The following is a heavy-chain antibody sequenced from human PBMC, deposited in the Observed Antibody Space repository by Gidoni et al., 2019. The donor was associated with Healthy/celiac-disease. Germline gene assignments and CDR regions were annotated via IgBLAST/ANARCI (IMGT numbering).Heavy chain of an antibody. CDR1: GFTFSSYS. V-gene: IGHV3-21*01. J-gene: IGHJ4*02. Sequence: EVQLVESGGGLVKPGGSLRLSCAASGFTFSSYSMNWVRQAPGKGLDWVSSISSSSSYIYYADSVKGRFTISRDNAKNSLYLQMNSLRAEDTAVYYCARDSVFNDFWSGWNLGYFDYWGQGTLVTVSS. CDR3: ARDSVFNDFWSGWNLGYFDY. D-gene: IGHD3-3*01. CDR2: ISSSSSYI.